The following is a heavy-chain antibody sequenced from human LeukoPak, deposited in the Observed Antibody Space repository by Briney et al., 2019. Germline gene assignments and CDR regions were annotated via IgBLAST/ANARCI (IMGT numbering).Heavy chain of an antibody. CDR2: ISSSTSYI. J-gene: IGHJ3*02. CDR1: GFSFSSYN. V-gene: IGHV3-21*01. CDR3: ARRGPMGTGVEQQRTNYAFDI. Sequence: GGSLRLSCAASGFSFSSYNMNWVRQAPGKGLERVSSISSSTSYIYYQDSVKGRFTVSRDNAKNSLFLQMNSLRAEDTAVYYCARRGPMGTGVEQQRTNYAFDIWGQGTMVTVPS. D-gene: IGHD7-27*01.